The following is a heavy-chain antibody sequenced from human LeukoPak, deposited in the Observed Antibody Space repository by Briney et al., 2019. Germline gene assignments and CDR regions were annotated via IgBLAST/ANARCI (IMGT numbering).Heavy chain of an antibody. CDR1: GGSMSPYH. J-gene: IGHJ4*02. V-gene: IGHV4-59*08. CDR3: ARSWDTAMEFDY. CDR2: IYYSGST. Sequence: PSETLSLTCTVSGGSMSPYHWGWIRQPPGKGMEWTGYIYYSGSTNYNPSLNSRVTISVDTSKNQFSLKLSSVTAADTAVYYCARSWDTAMEFDYWGQGTLVTVSS. D-gene: IGHD5-18*01.